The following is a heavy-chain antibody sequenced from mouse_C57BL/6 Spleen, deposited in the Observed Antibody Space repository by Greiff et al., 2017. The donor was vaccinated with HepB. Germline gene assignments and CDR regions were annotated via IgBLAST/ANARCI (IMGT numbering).Heavy chain of an antibody. J-gene: IGHJ4*01. Sequence: EVQRVESGPELVKPGASVKISCKASGYSFTGYYMNWVKQSPEKSLEWIGEINPSTGGTTYNQKFKAKATLTVDKSSSTAYMQLKSLTSEDSAVYYCARWDYGSSYRAMNYWGQGTSVTVSS. CDR3: ARWDYGSSYRAMNY. D-gene: IGHD1-1*01. CDR2: INPSTGGT. V-gene: IGHV1-42*01. CDR1: GYSFTGYY.